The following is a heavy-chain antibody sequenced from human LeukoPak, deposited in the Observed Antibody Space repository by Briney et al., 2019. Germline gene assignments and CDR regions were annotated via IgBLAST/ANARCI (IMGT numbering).Heavy chain of an antibody. Sequence: PSETLSLTCTVSGGSISSYYWSWIRQPPGKGLEWIGYIYYSGSTNYNPSLKSRVTISVATSKNQFSLKLSSVTAADTAVYYCARLASSGWYGYYYYGMDVWGQGTTVTVSS. V-gene: IGHV4-59*01. D-gene: IGHD6-19*01. J-gene: IGHJ6*02. CDR1: GGSISSYY. CDR2: IYYSGST. CDR3: ARLASSGWYGYYYYGMDV.